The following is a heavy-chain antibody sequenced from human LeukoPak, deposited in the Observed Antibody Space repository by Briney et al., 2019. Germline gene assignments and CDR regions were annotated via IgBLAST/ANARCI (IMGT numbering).Heavy chain of an antibody. D-gene: IGHD3-10*01. Sequence: GASVKVSCKASGYTFTSYDINWVRQATGQGLEWMGWMNPNSGNTGYAQKFQGRVTMTRNTSISTAYMELSSLRSEDTAVYYCARGRGAGPPHDLYYYYYYYMDVWGKGTTVTVSS. V-gene: IGHV1-8*01. J-gene: IGHJ6*03. CDR2: MNPNSGNT. CDR1: GYTFTSYD. CDR3: ARGRGAGPPHDLYYYYYYYMDV.